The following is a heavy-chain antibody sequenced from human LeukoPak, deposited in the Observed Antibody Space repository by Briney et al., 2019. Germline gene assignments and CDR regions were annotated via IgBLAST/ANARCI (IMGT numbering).Heavy chain of an antibody. CDR1: GYTFTAYH. J-gene: IGHJ3*02. CDR3: ATTYYYDGSDYQSDSLDT. CDR2: INPNNGDT. Sequence: ASVKVSCKASGYTFTAYHIHWVRQVPGQGLEWMGWINPNNGDTEYPQKFRGRVTLTRDTSISTAYLELSRLRSDDTAVYYCATTYYYDGSDYQSDSLDTWGQGTVVTVSS. V-gene: IGHV1-2*02. D-gene: IGHD3-22*01.